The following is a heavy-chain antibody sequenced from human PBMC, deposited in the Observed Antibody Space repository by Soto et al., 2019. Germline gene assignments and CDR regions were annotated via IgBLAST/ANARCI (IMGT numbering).Heavy chain of an antibody. J-gene: IGHJ4*02. CDR2: IIPIFGTA. Sequence: QVQLVQSGAEVKKPGSSVKVSCKASGGTFSSYAISWVRQAPGQGLEWMGGIIPIFGTANYAQKFQGRVTITADESTSTAYMELSSLRSEDTAVYYCASAGVRIAAHFEPGGVFDYWGQGTLVTVSS. V-gene: IGHV1-69*12. CDR1: GGTFSSYA. D-gene: IGHD6-13*01. CDR3: ASAGVRIAAHFEPGGVFDY.